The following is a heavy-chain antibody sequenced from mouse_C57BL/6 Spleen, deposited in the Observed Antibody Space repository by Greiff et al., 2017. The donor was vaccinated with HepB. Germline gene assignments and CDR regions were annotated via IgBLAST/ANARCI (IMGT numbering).Heavy chain of an antibody. J-gene: IGHJ4*01. CDR2: INPGSGGT. D-gene: IGHD2-4*01. CDR1: GYAFTNYL. CDR3: ARDGITQYYYAMDY. V-gene: IGHV1-54*01. Sequence: LQESGAELVRPGTSVKVSCKASGYAFTNYLIEWVKQRPGQGLEWIGVINPGSGGTNYNEKFKGKATLTADKSSSTAYMQLSSLTSEDSAVYFCARDGITQYYYAMDYWGQGTSVTVSS.